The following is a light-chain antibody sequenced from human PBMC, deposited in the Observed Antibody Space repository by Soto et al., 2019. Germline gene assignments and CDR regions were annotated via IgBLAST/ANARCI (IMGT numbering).Light chain of an antibody. CDR1: SSDVGGYNY. CDR3: SSYTSSSSVV. CDR2: DVS. V-gene: IGLV2-14*01. Sequence: QSALTQPASVSGSPGQSITISCTGTSSDVGGYNYVSWYQQHPGRAPKLMIYDVSNRPSGVSSRFSGSKSGNTASLTISGLQAEDEAVYYCSSYTSSSSVVFGGGTQLTVL. J-gene: IGLJ2*01.